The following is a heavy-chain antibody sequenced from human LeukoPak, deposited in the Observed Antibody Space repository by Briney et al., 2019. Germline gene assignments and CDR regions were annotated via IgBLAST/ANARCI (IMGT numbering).Heavy chain of an antibody. CDR1: GVTFSSYA. V-gene: IGHV3-23*01. CDR3: AKDLIGSSGWPSIFDY. CDR2: ISGSGGST. D-gene: IGHD6-19*01. Sequence: PGGSLRLSCAASGVTFSSYAMSWVRQAPGKGLEWVSAISGSGGSTYYADSVKGRFTISRDNSKNTLYLQMNSLRAEDTAVYYCAKDLIGSSGWPSIFDYWGQGTLVTVSS. J-gene: IGHJ4*02.